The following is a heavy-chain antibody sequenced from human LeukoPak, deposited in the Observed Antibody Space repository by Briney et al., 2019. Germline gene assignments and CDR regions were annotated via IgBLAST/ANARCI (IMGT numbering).Heavy chain of an antibody. CDR2: IHYSGST. D-gene: IGHD3/OR15-3a*01. J-gene: IGHJ6*02. CDR3: ARGDGTGYYYYGMDV. V-gene: IGHV4-59*01. Sequence: SETLSLTCTVSGGSISGYYWSWIRQPPGKGLEWIGYIHYSGSTNYSPSLKSRVTISVETSKNQFSLKLSSVTAADAAAYYCARGDGTGYYYYGMDVWGQGTTVTVSS. CDR1: GGSISGYY.